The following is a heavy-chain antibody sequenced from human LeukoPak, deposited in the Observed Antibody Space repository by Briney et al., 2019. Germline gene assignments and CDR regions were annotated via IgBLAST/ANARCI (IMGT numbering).Heavy chain of an antibody. V-gene: IGHV3-48*03. CDR3: ARDRYNWNDDINWFDP. Sequence: GGSLRLSCAASGFTFSSYEMNWVRQAPGKGLEWASYISSSGSTIYYADSVKGRFTISRDNAKNSLYLQMNSLRAEDTAVYYCARDRYNWNDDINWFDPWGQGTLVTVSS. CDR2: ISSSGSTI. D-gene: IGHD1-1*01. J-gene: IGHJ5*02. CDR1: GFTFSSYE.